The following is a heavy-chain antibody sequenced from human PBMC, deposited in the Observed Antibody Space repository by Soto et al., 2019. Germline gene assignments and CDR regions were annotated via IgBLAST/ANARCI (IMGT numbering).Heavy chain of an antibody. CDR1: GFTFSNAW. J-gene: IGHJ3*02. D-gene: IGHD3-9*01. V-gene: IGHV3-15*01. Sequence: EVQLVESGGGLVKPGGSLRLSCAASGFTFSNAWMSWVRQAPGKGLEWVGRIKSKTDGGTTDYAAPVKGRFTISRDDSKNTLYLQMNSLKTEDTAVYYCTTDRRGRYFDWLLAHDAFDIWGQGTMVTVSS. CDR2: IKSKTDGGTT. CDR3: TTDRRGRYFDWLLAHDAFDI.